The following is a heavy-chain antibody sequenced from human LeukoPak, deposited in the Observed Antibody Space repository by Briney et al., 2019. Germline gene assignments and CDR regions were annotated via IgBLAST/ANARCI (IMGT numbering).Heavy chain of an antibody. CDR1: GLTLSNYA. Sequence: GGSLRLSCAASGLTLSNYAMSWVRQTPGKGLEWVSAISGSGGSTYYADSVKGRFTISRDNSKNTLYLQMNSLRAEDTAVYYCARGAKWELLQGDVGYWGQGTLVTVSS. J-gene: IGHJ4*02. CDR2: ISGSGGST. V-gene: IGHV3-23*01. D-gene: IGHD1-26*01. CDR3: ARGAKWELLQGDVGY.